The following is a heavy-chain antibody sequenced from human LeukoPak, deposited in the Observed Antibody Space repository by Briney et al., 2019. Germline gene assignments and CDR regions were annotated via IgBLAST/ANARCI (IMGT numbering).Heavy chain of an antibody. J-gene: IGHJ4*02. V-gene: IGHV3-21*01. Sequence: PGGSLRLSCAASGFTFSSYSMNWVRQAPGKGLEWVSSISSSSSSIYYADSVKGRFTLSRDSAKNSLYLLMNSLRAEDTAVYYCARDKDSGYDRIFDYWGQGTLVTVSS. CDR3: ARDKDSGYDRIFDY. CDR2: ISSSSSSI. D-gene: IGHD5-12*01. CDR1: GFTFSSYS.